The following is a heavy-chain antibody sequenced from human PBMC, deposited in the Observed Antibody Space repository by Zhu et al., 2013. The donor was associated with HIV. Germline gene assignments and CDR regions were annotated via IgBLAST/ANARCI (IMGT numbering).Heavy chain of an antibody. D-gene: IGHD2-15*01. Sequence: EVQLVESGGGLIQPGGSLRLSCAASGFSVSSNYMSWVRQAPGKGLEWVSVIYSGGSTYYADSVKGRFNISRDSSNNTLYLQMNSLRAEDTAVYYCARAPREYCSGGNCGGFDYWAQGMLVTVSS. V-gene: IGHV3-53*01. J-gene: IGHJ4*02. CDR2: IYSGGST. CDR1: GFSVSSNY. CDR3: ARAPREYCSGGNCGGFDY.